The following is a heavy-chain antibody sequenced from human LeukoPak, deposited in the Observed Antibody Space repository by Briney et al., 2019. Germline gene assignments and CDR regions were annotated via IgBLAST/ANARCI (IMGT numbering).Heavy chain of an antibody. CDR3: ARDGRGGWYSDN. CDR1: GFTFSSYA. V-gene: IGHV3-23*01. CDR2: ISGSGGST. D-gene: IGHD6-19*01. J-gene: IGHJ4*02. Sequence: QPGGSLRLSCAASGFTFSSYAMTWVRQAPGKGLEWVSAISGSGGSTYYAASVKGRFTISRDNAKNSLYLQMNSLRAEDTAFYYCARDGRGGWYSDNWGQGALVTVSS.